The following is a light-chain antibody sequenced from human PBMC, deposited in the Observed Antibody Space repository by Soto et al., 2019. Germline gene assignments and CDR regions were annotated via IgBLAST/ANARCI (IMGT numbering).Light chain of an antibody. Sequence: DIPMTQSPSSLSASVGDRVTITCRASQDISRHLAWFQQKPGKAPKSLIYAVSNLYSGVPSRFSGSGSGTTYTLTINNLQPEDFATYFCQQFKFYPLTFAGGTKVEV. CDR1: QDISRH. CDR2: AVS. CDR3: QQFKFYPLT. V-gene: IGKV1-16*01. J-gene: IGKJ4*01.